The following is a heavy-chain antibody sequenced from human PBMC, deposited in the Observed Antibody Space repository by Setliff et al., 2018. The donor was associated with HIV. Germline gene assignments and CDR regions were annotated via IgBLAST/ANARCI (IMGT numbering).Heavy chain of an antibody. CDR2: ISSSGSTI. CDR1: GFTFSDYY. CDR3: AKPPHPVVTSDYWYFDL. V-gene: IGHV3-11*04. Sequence: GGSLRLSCAASGFTFSDYYMSWIRQAPGKGLEWVSYISSSGSTIYYADSVKGRFTISRDNAKNSLCLRMNSLRAEDTAVYYCAKPPHPVVTSDYWYFDLWGRGTLVTVSS. J-gene: IGHJ2*01. D-gene: IGHD2-15*01.